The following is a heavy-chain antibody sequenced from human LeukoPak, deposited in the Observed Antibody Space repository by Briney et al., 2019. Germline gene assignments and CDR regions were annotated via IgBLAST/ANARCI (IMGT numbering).Heavy chain of an antibody. J-gene: IGHJ4*02. D-gene: IGHD6-13*01. CDR1: GYSVSSGYY. Sequence: PSETLSLTCSVSGYSVSSGYYWGSIRQPPGKGLEWIGSIYYSGSTYYNPSLKSRVTISVDTSKNQFSLKLSSVTAADTAVYYCARDGEGSSWYDYWGQGTLVTVSS. CDR2: IYYSGST. V-gene: IGHV4-38-2*02. CDR3: ARDGEGSSWYDY.